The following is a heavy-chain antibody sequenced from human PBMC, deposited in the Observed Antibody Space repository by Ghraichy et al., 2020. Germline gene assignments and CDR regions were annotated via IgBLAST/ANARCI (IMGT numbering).Heavy chain of an antibody. D-gene: IGHD5-18*01. J-gene: IGHJ4*02. V-gene: IGHV3-7*04. CDR2: IKQDGSEK. CDR1: GFTFNTYY. Sequence: LTCAASGFTFNTYYMTWVRQAPGQGLEWVANIKQDGSEKYYVESVKGRFTISRDNAKDSVYLQMNSLRAEDTAVYYCGRGGYIYGSNPVDYWGQGTQVIVSS. CDR3: GRGGYIYGSNPVDY.